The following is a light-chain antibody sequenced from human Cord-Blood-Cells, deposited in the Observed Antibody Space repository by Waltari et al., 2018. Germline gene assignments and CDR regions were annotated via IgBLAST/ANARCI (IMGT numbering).Light chain of an antibody. CDR2: DVS. CDR3: SSYAGSNLVV. J-gene: IGLJ2*01. CDR1: SSDVGGYNY. V-gene: IGLV2-8*01. Sequence: QSALTQPPSASGSPGQSVTISCTGTSSDVGGYNYVSWYQQHPGKAPKLMIYDVSKLPSGVPDRFSGSKSGNTASLTVSGLQAEDEADYYCSSYAGSNLVVFGGGAKLTVL.